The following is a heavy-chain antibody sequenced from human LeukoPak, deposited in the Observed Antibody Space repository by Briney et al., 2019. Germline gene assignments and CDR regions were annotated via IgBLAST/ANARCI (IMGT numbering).Heavy chain of an antibody. J-gene: IGHJ4*02. D-gene: IGHD5-18*01. Sequence: SETLSLTCTVSGGSISSYYWSWIRQPPGKGLEWIGHIYYSGNTNYNPSLKSRVTISIDASKNQFSLRLSSVTAADTAVYYCARGAAGYSYGWGQGTLVTVSS. CDR2: IYYSGNT. CDR3: ARGAAGYSYG. CDR1: GGSISSYY. V-gene: IGHV4-59*01.